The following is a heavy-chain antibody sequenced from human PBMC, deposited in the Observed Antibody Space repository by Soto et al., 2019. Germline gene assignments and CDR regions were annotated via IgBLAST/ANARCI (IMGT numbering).Heavy chain of an antibody. V-gene: IGHV3-23*01. CDR2: YGGSGGST. CDR1: GFSFSTYG. Sequence: DVQMLESGGGLAQRGGSLRLSCAASGFSFSTYGMTWVRQAPGKGLEWVSYGGSGGSTYYADSVKGRFTISRDNSKNTLYLQMNSLRAEETAVYYVLKFWGRAYHYCYMDVWGNGTTVPVSS. J-gene: IGHJ6*03. CDR3: LKFWGRAYHYCYMDV. D-gene: IGHD7-27*01.